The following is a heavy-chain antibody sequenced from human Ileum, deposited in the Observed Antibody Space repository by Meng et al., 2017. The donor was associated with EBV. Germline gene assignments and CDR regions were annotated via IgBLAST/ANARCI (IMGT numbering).Heavy chain of an antibody. D-gene: IGHD3-16*02. CDR2: ISYDETTK. CDR3: ARPYVWGTYRPPGY. Sequence: QVHLVDAGGGVVQPGRSLSLSCLASGFTFSSYVMHWVRQAPGKGLEWVALISYDETTKHYADSVKGRFTISRDNSKNTLYLQMSSLRPEDTAVYYCARPYVWGTYRPPGYWGQGTMVTVSS. V-gene: IGHV3-30-3*01. J-gene: IGHJ4*02. CDR1: GFTFSSYV.